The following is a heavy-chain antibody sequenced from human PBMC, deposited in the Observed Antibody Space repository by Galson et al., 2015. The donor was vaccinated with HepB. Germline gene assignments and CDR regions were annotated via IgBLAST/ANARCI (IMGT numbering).Heavy chain of an antibody. V-gene: IGHV1-46*04. D-gene: IGHD3-22*01. CDR3: ARGGLSYYDFPDDAFDI. CDR1: GYTFINYY. CDR2: INPSGGST. J-gene: IGHJ3*02. Sequence: SVKVSCKASGYTFINYYMHWVRQAPGQGLEWMGIINPSGGSTSYAQKLQGRVTMTRDTSTSTVYMELSSLRSEDTAVYYCARGGLSYYDFPDDAFDIWGQGTMVTVSS.